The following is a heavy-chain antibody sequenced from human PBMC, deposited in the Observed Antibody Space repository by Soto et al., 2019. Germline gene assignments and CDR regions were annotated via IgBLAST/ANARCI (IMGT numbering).Heavy chain of an antibody. Sequence: QVQLVESGGGLVKPGGSLRLSCAASGFTFSDYYMSWIRQAPGKGLEWVSYISSSSSYTNYADSVKGRFTISRDNAKNSLYLQMNSLRAEDTAVYYCATAHSANWYFDLWGRGTLVTVSS. CDR2: ISSSSSYT. CDR3: ATAHSANWYFDL. CDR1: GFTFSDYY. J-gene: IGHJ2*01. V-gene: IGHV3-11*06. D-gene: IGHD1-26*01.